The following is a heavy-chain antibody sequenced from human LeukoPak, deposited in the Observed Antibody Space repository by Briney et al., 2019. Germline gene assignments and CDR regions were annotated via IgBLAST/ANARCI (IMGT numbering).Heavy chain of an antibody. V-gene: IGHV1-69*13. CDR1: GYTFTSYG. D-gene: IGHD3-3*01. CDR3: ARDSYYDFWSGPRLYYYYYYMDV. CDR2: IIPIFGTA. Sequence: RASVKVSCKASGYTFTSYGISWVRQAPGQGLEWMGGIIPIFGTANYAQKFQGRVTITADESTSTAYMELSSLRSEDTAVYYCARDSYYDFWSGPRLYYYYYYMDVWGKGTTVTVSS. J-gene: IGHJ6*03.